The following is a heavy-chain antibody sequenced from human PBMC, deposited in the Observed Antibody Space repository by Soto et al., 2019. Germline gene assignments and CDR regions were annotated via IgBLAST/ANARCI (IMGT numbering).Heavy chain of an antibody. V-gene: IGHV1-69*01. CDR3: ARGPSSGDHYGWSFDL. D-gene: IGHD3-22*01. CDR1: GGTFSSYA. Sequence: QVQLVQSGAEVKKPGSSVKVSCKASGGTFSSYAISWVRQAPGQGLEWMGGIIPIFGTANYAQKFQGRVTITADASTSTAYREMSSLRSEDAAVYYCARGPSSGDHYGWSFDLWGRGTLVTVSS. CDR2: IIPIFGTA. J-gene: IGHJ2*01.